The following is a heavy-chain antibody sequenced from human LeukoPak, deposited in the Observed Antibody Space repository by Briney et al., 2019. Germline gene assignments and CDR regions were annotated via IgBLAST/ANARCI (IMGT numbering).Heavy chain of an antibody. D-gene: IGHD2-2*02. CDR3: ARDDGYCSSTSCYMDY. Sequence: GGSLRLSCAASGFTFSSYSMNWVRQAPGKGLEWVSSISSSSSYIYYADSVKGRFTISRDNAKSSLYLQMNSLRAEDTAVYYCARDDGYCSSTSCYMDYWGQGTLVTVSS. V-gene: IGHV3-21*04. CDR2: ISSSSSYI. CDR1: GFTFSSYS. J-gene: IGHJ4*02.